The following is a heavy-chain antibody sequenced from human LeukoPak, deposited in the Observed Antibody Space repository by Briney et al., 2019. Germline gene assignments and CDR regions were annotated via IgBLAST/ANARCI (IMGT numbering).Heavy chain of an antibody. J-gene: IGHJ5*02. CDR1: GGSISSHY. V-gene: IGHV4-59*11. Sequence: SETLSLTCTVSGGSISSHYWSWIRQPPGKGLEWIGYIYYSGSTNYNPSLKSRVTISVDTSKNQFSLKLTSVTAADTALYYCASDVSSAFPNRFDPWGQGILVIVSS. D-gene: IGHD6-6*01. CDR2: IYYSGST. CDR3: ASDVSSAFPNRFDP.